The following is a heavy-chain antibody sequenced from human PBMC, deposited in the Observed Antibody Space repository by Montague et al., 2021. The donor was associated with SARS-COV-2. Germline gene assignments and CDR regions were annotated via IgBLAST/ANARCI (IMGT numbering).Heavy chain of an antibody. D-gene: IGHD5-18*01. CDR1: GFTFSSYA. V-gene: IGHV3-30*04. J-gene: IGHJ4*02. Sequence: PLRLSCAASGFTFSSYAMHWVRQAPGKGLEWVAVISYDGSNKYYADSVKGRFTISRDNSKNTLYLQVNSLRAEDTAVYYCARERFLPGYSEIGYWGQGTLVTVSS. CDR3: ARERFLPGYSEIGY. CDR2: ISYDGSNK.